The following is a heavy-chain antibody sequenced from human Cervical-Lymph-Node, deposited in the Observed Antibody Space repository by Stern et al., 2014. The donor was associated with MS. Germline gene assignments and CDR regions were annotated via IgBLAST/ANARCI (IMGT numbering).Heavy chain of an antibody. CDR3: ARDLRTNGVVDWFDP. J-gene: IGHJ5*02. Sequence: QVQLQESGPGLVKPSETLSLTCGVTGGSISDSYWSWIRQTPRKGLEWIGYIYYKGSPKYNPSLKSRVTISLDASKNQFSLKLTSGTAADTAVYYCARDLRTNGVVDWFDPWGQGTLVTVSS. D-gene: IGHD2-8*01. CDR1: GGSISDSY. V-gene: IGHV4-59*12. CDR2: IYYKGSP.